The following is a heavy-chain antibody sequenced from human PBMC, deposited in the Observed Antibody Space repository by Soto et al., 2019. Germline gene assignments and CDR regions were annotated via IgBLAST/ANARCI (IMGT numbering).Heavy chain of an antibody. CDR2: VDAGGTYT. CDR3: ARHSGTNQAGRNFDS. D-gene: IGHD5-12*01. CDR1: GFTFSSYA. J-gene: IGHJ4*02. Sequence: GGSLRLSCTASGFTFSSYAMSWVRRAPGKGLEWVSAVDAGGTYTYYADSVKGRFTISRDNSKNMLFLQMNSLGAEDTALYYCARHSGTNQAGRNFDSWGQGILVTVSS. V-gene: IGHV3-23*01.